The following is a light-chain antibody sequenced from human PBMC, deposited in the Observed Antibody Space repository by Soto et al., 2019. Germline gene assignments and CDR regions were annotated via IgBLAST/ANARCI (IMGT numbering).Light chain of an antibody. CDR2: GAS. CDR1: QSVSSSY. CDR3: QQYGSTPVS. J-gene: IGKJ5*01. V-gene: IGKV3-20*01. Sequence: DIVLTQSPGTLSLSPGERATLSCRASQSVSSSYLAWYQQKPGQAPMLLIYGASSRATGIPARFSGSGSGTDFTLTISRLEPEDFAVYFCQQYGSTPVSFGQGTRLEIK.